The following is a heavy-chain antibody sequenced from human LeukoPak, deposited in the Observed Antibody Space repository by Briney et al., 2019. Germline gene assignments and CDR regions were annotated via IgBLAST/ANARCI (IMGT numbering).Heavy chain of an antibody. D-gene: IGHD5-24*01. V-gene: IGHV3-23*01. CDR2: ITKSGDQT. CDR3: VKSAGKDGYRDVFDI. Sequence: PGGSLRPSCLPSGITFSNSALSWVRQAPGKGLEWVSTITKSGDQTHYADSVRGLFTISRDIFKNTLYLQMNSLRAEDTAVYHCVKSAGKDGYRDVFDIWGQGTVVTVSS. CDR1: GITFSNSA. J-gene: IGHJ3*02.